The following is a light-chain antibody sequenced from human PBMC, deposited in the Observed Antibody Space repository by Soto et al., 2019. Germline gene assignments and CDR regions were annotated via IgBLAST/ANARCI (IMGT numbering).Light chain of an antibody. J-gene: IGLJ2*01. CDR2: DVS. CDR3: SSYTSSSTRKV. V-gene: IGLV2-14*01. Sequence: QSALTQPASVSGSPGQSITISCTGTSSDVGGYNYVSWCQQHPGKAPKLMIYDVSNRPSGVSNRFSGSKSGNTASLTISGLQAEDEADYYCSSYTSSSTRKVFGGGTKLTVL. CDR1: SSDVGGYNY.